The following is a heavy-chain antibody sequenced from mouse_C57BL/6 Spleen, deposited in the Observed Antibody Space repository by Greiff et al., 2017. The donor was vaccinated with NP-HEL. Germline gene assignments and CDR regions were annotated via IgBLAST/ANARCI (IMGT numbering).Heavy chain of an antibody. J-gene: IGHJ4*01. Sequence: QVQLQQSGPELVKPGASVKISCKASGYAFSSSWMNWVKQRPGKGLEWIGRIYPGDGDTNYTGKFKGKATLTADKSSSTAYMQLSSLTSEDSAVYFCASLSSYGKGAMDYWGQGTSVTVSS. CDR3: ASLSSYGKGAMDY. CDR2: IYPGDGDT. CDR1: GYAFSSSW. V-gene: IGHV1-82*01. D-gene: IGHD2-10*01.